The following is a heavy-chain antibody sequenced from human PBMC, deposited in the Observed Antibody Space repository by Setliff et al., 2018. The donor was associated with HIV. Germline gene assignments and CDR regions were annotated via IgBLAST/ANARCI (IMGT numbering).Heavy chain of an antibody. CDR3: ARDNYYDSSGAIGY. Sequence: SVKVSCKSSGGTFSRHTISWVRQAPGQGLEWMGGIIPIFGTTNYAQNFQGRVSITADASTSTAYMELSSLKSDDTAVYYCARDNYYDSSGAIGYWGQGTLVTVSS. V-gene: IGHV1-69*13. CDR1: GGTFSRHT. CDR2: IIPIFGTT. J-gene: IGHJ4*02. D-gene: IGHD3-22*01.